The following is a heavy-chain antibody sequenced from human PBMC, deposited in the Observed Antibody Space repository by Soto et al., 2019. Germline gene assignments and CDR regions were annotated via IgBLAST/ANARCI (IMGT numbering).Heavy chain of an antibody. CDR3: AKDRSNSWSCDY. CDR1: GFIFSDHN. CDR2: ISYDGTNK. D-gene: IGHD6-13*01. V-gene: IGHV3-30*18. Sequence: GWSLRLSCAASGFIFSDHNMHWVRQAPGKGLEWVAVISYDGTNKYYADSVKGRFTISRDNSGNTLSLQMNSLGAGDTAVYYCAKDRSNSWSCDYWGQGALVTVSS. J-gene: IGHJ4*02.